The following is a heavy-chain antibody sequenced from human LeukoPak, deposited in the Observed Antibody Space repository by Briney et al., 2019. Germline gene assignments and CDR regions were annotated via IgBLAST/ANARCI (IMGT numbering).Heavy chain of an antibody. J-gene: IGHJ4*02. V-gene: IGHV1-18*01. CDR1: GYTFTSYG. D-gene: IGHD3-16*01. Sequence: ASVKVSCKASGYTFTSYGISWVRQAPGQGLEWMGWISAYNGNTNYAQKLQGRVTMTTDTSTSTACMELRSLRSDDTAVYYCVVMRARGGRFDYWGQGTLVTVSS. CDR2: ISAYNGNT. CDR3: VVMRARGGRFDY.